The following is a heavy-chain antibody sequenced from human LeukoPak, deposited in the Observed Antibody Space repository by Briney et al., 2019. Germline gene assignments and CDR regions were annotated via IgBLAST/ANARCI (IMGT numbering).Heavy chain of an antibody. V-gene: IGHV1-69*04. CDR2: IIPILGIA. CDR1: GGTFSSYA. Sequence: SVKVPCKASGGTFSSYAISWVRQAPGQGLEWMGRIIPILGIANYAQKFQGRVTITADKSTSTAYMELSSLRSEDTAVYYCARGLQQLVLPDDYWGQGTLVTVSS. D-gene: IGHD6-13*01. CDR3: ARGLQQLVLPDDY. J-gene: IGHJ4*02.